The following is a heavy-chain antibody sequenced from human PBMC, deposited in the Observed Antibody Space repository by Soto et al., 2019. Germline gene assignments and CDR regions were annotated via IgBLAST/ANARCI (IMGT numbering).Heavy chain of an antibody. CDR1: GYTFTSYA. CDR3: ARVDCSGGSCYSGYFDY. Sequence: GASVKVSCKASGYTFTSYAMHWVRQAPGQRLEWMGWINAGNGNTKYSQKFQGRVTITRDTSASTAYMELSSLRSEDTAVYYCARVDCSGGSCYSGYFDYWGQGTLVPVSS. J-gene: IGHJ4*02. CDR2: INAGNGNT. V-gene: IGHV1-3*01. D-gene: IGHD2-15*01.